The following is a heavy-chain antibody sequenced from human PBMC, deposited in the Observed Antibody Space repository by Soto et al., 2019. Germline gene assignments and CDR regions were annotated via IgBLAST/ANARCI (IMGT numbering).Heavy chain of an antibody. CDR2: IYYTETT. Sequence: PSETLSLTCTVSGVSVSSYYWTWIRQPPGKGLEWIGYIYYTETTNYNPSLKSRVTISVDTSKNQFSLKLSSVTAADTAVYYCARDPIGYGGWFDPWGQGTLVTVS. J-gene: IGHJ5*02. V-gene: IGHV4-59*02. CDR3: ARDPIGYGGWFDP. CDR1: GVSVSSYY. D-gene: IGHD5-12*01.